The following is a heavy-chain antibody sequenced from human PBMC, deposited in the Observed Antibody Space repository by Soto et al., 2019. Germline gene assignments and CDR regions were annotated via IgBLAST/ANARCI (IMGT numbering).Heavy chain of an antibody. Sequence: QVQLVESGGGVVQPGRSLRLSCAVSGFTFSMYSMHWARQAPGKGLEWVAVTASDGASKYDADSVKGRFTISRDNSKNTLFLQMNSVRPEATAVYYCAKDRVPRWEVADVWGQGTTVTVSS. D-gene: IGHD1-26*01. J-gene: IGHJ6*02. V-gene: IGHV3-30*04. CDR3: AKDRVPRWEVADV. CDR2: TASDGASK. CDR1: GFTFSMYS.